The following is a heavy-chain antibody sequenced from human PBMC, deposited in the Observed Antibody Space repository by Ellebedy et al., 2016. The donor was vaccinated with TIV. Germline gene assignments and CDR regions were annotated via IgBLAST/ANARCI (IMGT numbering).Heavy chain of an antibody. Sequence: GESLKISCAASGFTFSSYWMSWVRQAPGKGLEWVANIKQDGSEKYYVDSVKGRFTISRDNAKNSLYLQMNSLRAEDTAVYYCARVSSGWPYYYYYGMDVWGQGTTVTVSS. D-gene: IGHD6-19*01. V-gene: IGHV3-7*01. J-gene: IGHJ6*02. CDR1: GFTFSSYW. CDR2: IKQDGSEK. CDR3: ARVSSGWPYYYYYGMDV.